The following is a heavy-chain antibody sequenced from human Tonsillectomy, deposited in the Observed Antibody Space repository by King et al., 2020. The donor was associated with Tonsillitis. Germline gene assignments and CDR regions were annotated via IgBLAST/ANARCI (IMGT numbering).Heavy chain of an antibody. D-gene: IGHD5-18*01. J-gene: IGHJ4*02. CDR3: ARGGKDTAMVNFDY. Sequence: VQLVESGGGLVQPGGSLRLSCAASGFTFSSYEMNCVRQAPGKGLEWVSYISSSGSTIYYADSVKGRFTISRDNAKNSLYLQMNSLRAEDTAVYYCARGGKDTAMVNFDYWGQGTLVTVSS. V-gene: IGHV3-48*03. CDR2: ISSSGSTI. CDR1: GFTFSSYE.